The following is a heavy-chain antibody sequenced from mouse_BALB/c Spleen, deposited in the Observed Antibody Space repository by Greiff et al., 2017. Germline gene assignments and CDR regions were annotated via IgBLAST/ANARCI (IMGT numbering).Heavy chain of an antibody. CDR2: ISSGSSTI. V-gene: IGHV5-17*02. J-gene: IGHJ4*01. D-gene: IGHD2-3*01. CDR3: ARIYDGYYGAMDY. Sequence: EVQLQQSGGGLVQPGGSRKLSCAASGFTFSSFGMHWVRQAPEKGLEWVAYISSGSSTIYYADTVKGRFTISRDNPKNTLFLQMTSLRSEDTAMYYCARIYDGYYGAMDYWGQGTSVTVSS. CDR1: GFTFSSFG.